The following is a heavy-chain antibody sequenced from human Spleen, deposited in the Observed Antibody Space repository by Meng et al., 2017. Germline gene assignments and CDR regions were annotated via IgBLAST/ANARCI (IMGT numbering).Heavy chain of an antibody. CDR2: INHRGST. Sequence: QVQLQQWGAGLVKPSETLSLTCGVYGGSFNDFYWRWIRQPPGKGLEWIGEINHRGSTGYNPSLKSRVTVSIDTSKSQFSLKLTSVTAADTAVYHCLRGSGGSVWGQGTLVTVSS. J-gene: IGHJ1*01. V-gene: IGHV4-34*01. D-gene: IGHD3-10*01. CDR3: LRGSGGSV. CDR1: GGSFNDFY.